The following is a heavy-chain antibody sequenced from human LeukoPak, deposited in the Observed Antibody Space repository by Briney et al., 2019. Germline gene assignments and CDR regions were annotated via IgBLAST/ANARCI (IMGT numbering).Heavy chain of an antibody. J-gene: IGHJ5*02. CDR1: GGSISSGGYY. CDR2: IYYSGST. CDR3: ARTSIVATIFSWFDP. Sequence: SETLSLTCTVSGGSISSGGYYWTWIRQHPGKGLEWIGYIYYSGSTYYNPSLKSRLTISVDTTKNQFSLRLSSVTAADTAVYYCARTSIVATIFSWFDPWGQGTLVTVSS. V-gene: IGHV4-31*03. D-gene: IGHD5-12*01.